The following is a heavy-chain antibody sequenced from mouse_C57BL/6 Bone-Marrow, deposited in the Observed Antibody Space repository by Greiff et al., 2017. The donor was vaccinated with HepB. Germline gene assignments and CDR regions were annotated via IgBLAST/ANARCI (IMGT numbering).Heavy chain of an antibody. V-gene: IGHV1-81*01. CDR3: ASDSDYVWAWFAY. Sequence: QVQLKQSGAELARPGASVKLSCKASGYTFTSYGISWVKQRTGQGLEWIGEIYPRSGNTYYNEKFKGKATLTADKSSSTAYMELHSLTSEDSAVYFCASDSDYVWAWFAYWGQGTLVTVSA. D-gene: IGHD2-5*01. CDR2: IYPRSGNT. J-gene: IGHJ3*01. CDR1: GYTFTSYG.